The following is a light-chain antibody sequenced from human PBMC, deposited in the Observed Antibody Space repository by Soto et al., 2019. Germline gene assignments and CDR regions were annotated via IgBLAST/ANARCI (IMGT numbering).Light chain of an antibody. CDR1: SSDVGDYNY. CDR3: TSYSSGSSLVI. V-gene: IGLV2-14*01. J-gene: IGLJ2*01. Sequence: QSALTQPASMSGSPGQSITISCTGTSSDVGDYNYVSWYRQHPGNAPKLIIYEVTNRPSGISNRFSGSKSGNTASLTISGLQADDESYYYCTSYSSGSSLVIFGGWTKLTVL. CDR2: EVT.